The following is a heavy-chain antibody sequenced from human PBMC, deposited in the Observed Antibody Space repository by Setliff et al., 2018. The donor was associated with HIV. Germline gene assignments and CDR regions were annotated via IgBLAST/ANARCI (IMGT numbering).Heavy chain of an antibody. Sequence: HPGGSLRLSCAASGVTFSSYSMNWVRQAPGKGLEWMANIKQDGSEKYYVDSVKGRVNISRDNAKNSLYLQMNSLRAEDTAVYYCKADSSGYPWGQGTLVTVSS. CDR1: GVTFSSYS. J-gene: IGHJ1*01. CDR2: IKQDGSEK. D-gene: IGHD3-22*01. V-gene: IGHV3-7*03. CDR3: KADSSGYP.